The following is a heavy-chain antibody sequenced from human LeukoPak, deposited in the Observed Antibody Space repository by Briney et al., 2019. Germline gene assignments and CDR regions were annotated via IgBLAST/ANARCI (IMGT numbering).Heavy chain of an antibody. CDR2: IIPIFGTA. V-gene: IGHV1-69*05. CDR1: GGTFSSYA. CDR3: ARDMAVAETGSDY. D-gene: IGHD6-19*01. J-gene: IGHJ4*02. Sequence: ASVKVSCKASGGTFSSYAISWVRQAPGQGLEWMGRIIPIFGTANYAQKFQGRVTITTDESTSTAYMELNSLRPEDTAVYYCARDMAVAETGSDYWGQGTLVTVSS.